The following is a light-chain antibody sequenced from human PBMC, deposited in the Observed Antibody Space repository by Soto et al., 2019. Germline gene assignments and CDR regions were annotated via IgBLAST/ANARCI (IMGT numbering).Light chain of an antibody. V-gene: IGKV1-5*01. CDR1: EGAHKW. CDR3: QQYHGSSLT. J-gene: IGKJ1*01. CDR2: DGS. Sequence: IQMTQSPAALSASLGDRVTITCRASEGAHKWLAWYQQKAGKAPKVLIYDGSTLETGVPSRFSVNGSGTEFALTIRILQPSDSATCFCQQYHGSSLTCAQRTKVEI.